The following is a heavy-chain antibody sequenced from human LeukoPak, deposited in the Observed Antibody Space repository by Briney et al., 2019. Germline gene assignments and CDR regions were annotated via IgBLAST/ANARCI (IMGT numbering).Heavy chain of an antibody. V-gene: IGHV4-59*01. CDR2: IYYSGST. CDR3: ARAAGYSSGYFDY. Sequence: SETLSLTCTDSGGSISSYYWSWIRQPPGKGLEWIGYIYYSGSTNYNPSLKSRVTISVDTSKNQFSLKLSSVTAADTAVYYCARAAGYSSGYFDYWGQGTLVTVSS. CDR1: GGSISSYY. J-gene: IGHJ4*02. D-gene: IGHD6-19*01.